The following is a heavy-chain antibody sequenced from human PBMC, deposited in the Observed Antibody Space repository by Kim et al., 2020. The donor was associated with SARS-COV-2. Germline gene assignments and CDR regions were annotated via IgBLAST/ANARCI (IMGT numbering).Heavy chain of an antibody. CDR2: IYYSGSS. V-gene: IGHV4-39*07. Sequence: SETLSLTCTVSGGSIIVSNYYWGWIRQPPGKGLEWIGSIYYSGSSYYNPSLKSRVTMLVDTSNNQFSLKLNSVTAADTAVYFCARVPTVTTPVTHYFDYWGQGILVTVSS. CDR1: GGSIIVSNYY. CDR3: ARVPTVTTPVTHYFDY. J-gene: IGHJ4*02. D-gene: IGHD4-17*01.